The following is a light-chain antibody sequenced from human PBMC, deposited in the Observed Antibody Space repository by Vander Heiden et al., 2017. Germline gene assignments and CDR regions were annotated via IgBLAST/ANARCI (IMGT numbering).Light chain of an antibody. CDR2: AAT. V-gene: IGKV1-6*01. CDR3: LQDYNYQWT. J-gene: IGKJ1*01. Sequence: SSLSASVGDRVTITCRASQGIRNDLGWYQQKPGKAPKLLIYAATSLQSGVPSRFSGSGSDTDFTLTISSLPPENFATYYCLQDYNYQWTFGQGTKVEIK. CDR1: QGIRND.